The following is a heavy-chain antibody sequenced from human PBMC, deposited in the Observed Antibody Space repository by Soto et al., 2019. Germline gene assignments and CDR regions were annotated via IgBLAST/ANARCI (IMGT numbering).Heavy chain of an antibody. CDR3: ATSIEYSSSKGYNWFDP. J-gene: IGHJ5*02. CDR1: GYTLTELS. V-gene: IGHV1-24*01. Sequence: ASVKVSCTVSGYTLTELSMHWVRQAPGKGLEWMGGFDPEDGETIYAQKFQGRVTMTEDTSTDTAYMELSSLRSEDTAVYYCATSIEYSSSKGYNWFDPWGQGTLVTVSS. CDR2: FDPEDGET. D-gene: IGHD6-6*01.